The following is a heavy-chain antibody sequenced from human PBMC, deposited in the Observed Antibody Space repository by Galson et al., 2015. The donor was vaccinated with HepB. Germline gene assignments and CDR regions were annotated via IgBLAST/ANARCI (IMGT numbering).Heavy chain of an antibody. CDR1: GYTFTNFA. J-gene: IGHJ6*02. D-gene: IGHD2-15*01. CDR2: VNANTGKT. V-gene: IGHV7-4-1*02. Sequence: SVKVSCKASGYTFTNFAFNWVRQAPGQGLEWMAWVNANTGKTTYAQGFTGRFLVSLDTSMRTTYLQIKNLKPEDTAVYYCAWPHDQYCSGGGCYFSGMDVWGQGTTVTVSS. CDR3: AWPHDQYCSGGGCYFSGMDV.